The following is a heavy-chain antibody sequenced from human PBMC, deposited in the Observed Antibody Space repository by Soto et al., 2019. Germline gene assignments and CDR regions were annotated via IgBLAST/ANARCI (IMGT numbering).Heavy chain of an antibody. CDR1: GGTFSSYA. V-gene: IGHV1-69*06. CDR3: ARDASGPTYYDILTGRTYYYGMDV. J-gene: IGHJ6*02. Sequence: SVKVSCKASGGTFSSYAISWVRQAPGQGLEWMGGIIPIFGTANYAQKFQGRVTITADKSTSTAYMELRSLRSDDTAVYYCARDASGPTYYDILTGRTYYYGMDVWGQGTTVTVSS. D-gene: IGHD3-9*01. CDR2: IIPIFGTA.